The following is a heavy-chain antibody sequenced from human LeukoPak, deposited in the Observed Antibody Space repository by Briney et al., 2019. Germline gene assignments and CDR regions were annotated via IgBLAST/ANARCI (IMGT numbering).Heavy chain of an antibody. J-gene: IGHJ4*02. CDR3: AKILQVATVTVPYFDH. CDR2: IRYDGSNK. V-gene: IGHV3-30*02. D-gene: IGHD2-21*02. Sequence: PGGSLRLSCAASEFTFSSYGMHWVRQAPGKGLEWVAFIRYDGSNKYYADSVKGRFTISRDNSKNTLYLQMNSLRAEDTAVYYCAKILQVATVTVPYFDHWGQGTLVTVSS. CDR1: EFTFSSYG.